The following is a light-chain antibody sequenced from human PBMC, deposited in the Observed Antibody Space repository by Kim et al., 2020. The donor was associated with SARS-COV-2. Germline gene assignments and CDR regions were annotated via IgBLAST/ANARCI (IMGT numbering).Light chain of an antibody. CDR1: SNGVGGYNY. Sequence: GKSITNPRTGTSNGVGGYNYLSWYQPHPGKAPKLMIYDVSKRPSGVSNRFSGSKSGNTASLTISGLQAEDEADYYCSSYTSSSTYVFGTGTKVTVL. CDR2: DVS. J-gene: IGLJ1*01. CDR3: SSYTSSSTYV. V-gene: IGLV2-14*04.